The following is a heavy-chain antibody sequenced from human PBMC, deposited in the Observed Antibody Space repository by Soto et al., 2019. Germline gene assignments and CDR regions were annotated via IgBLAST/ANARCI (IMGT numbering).Heavy chain of an antibody. CDR1: SGSISSSNW. CDR3: AGNQDYIWGTYRYTFFDY. V-gene: IGHV4-4*02. J-gene: IGHJ4*02. D-gene: IGHD3-16*02. Sequence: SETLSLTCAVSSGSISSSNWWSWVRQPPGKGLEWIGEIYHSGSNNYNPALKSRVAISVDKSKNQFSLKLSSVTAADTAVYYCAGNQDYIWGTYRYTFFDYWGQGTLVTVS. CDR2: IYHSGSN.